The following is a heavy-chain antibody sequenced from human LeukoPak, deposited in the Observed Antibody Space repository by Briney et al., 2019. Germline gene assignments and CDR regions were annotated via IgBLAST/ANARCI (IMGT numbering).Heavy chain of an antibody. J-gene: IGHJ4*02. D-gene: IGHD2-2*01. CDR3: ARDVREVPAASYFDF. Sequence: PGRSLRLSCAASGFTFSSYGMHWVRQAPGKGLEWVAVIWYDGSNKYYADSVKGRFTISRDNSKNTLHLQMNSLRAEDTAVYYCARDVREVPAASYFDFWGQGTLVTVSS. V-gene: IGHV3-33*08. CDR2: IWYDGSNK. CDR1: GFTFSSYG.